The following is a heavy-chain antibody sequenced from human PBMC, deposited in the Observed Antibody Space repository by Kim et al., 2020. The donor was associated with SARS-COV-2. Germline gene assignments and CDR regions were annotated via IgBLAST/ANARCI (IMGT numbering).Heavy chain of an antibody. D-gene: IGHD2-2*01. Sequence: SVKGRFTSSRDNANNSLYLQMNSLRAEDTALYYCAKDISRSTYYYYGMDVWGQGTTVTVSS. CDR3: AKDISRSTYYYYGMDV. J-gene: IGHJ6*02. V-gene: IGHV3-9*01.